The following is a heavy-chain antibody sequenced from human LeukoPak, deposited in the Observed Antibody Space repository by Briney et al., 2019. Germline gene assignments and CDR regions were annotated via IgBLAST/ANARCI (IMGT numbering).Heavy chain of an antibody. CDR3: ARILSGRDHRRGVLDFDY. J-gene: IGHJ4*02. D-gene: IGHD1-26*01. Sequence: SETLSLTCSVSGSSMNLYSWNWIRQSPGKGLEWIAYMYYSGTTNYNPSLENQAAISLDLSRHQFSLRLNSVTAADTAVYYCARILSGRDHRRGVLDFDYWGQGTLVTVSS. V-gene: IGHV4-59*12. CDR2: MYYSGTT. CDR1: GSSMNLYS.